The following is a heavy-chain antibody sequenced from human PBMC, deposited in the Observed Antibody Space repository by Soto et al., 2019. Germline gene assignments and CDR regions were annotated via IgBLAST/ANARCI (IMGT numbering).Heavy chain of an antibody. CDR1: GFTFSSSA. CDR2: IAVCSGNT. CDR3: ARVTVVPAALSLDAFDI. V-gene: IGHV1-58*01. Sequence: SXKVSFKASGFTFSSSALQWVRQARGQRLEWIGWIAVCSGNTNYAQKFQDRVTMTTDTSTSTAYMELRSLRSDDTAVYYCARVTVVPAALSLDAFDIWGQGTMVTVSS. D-gene: IGHD2-2*01. J-gene: IGHJ3*02.